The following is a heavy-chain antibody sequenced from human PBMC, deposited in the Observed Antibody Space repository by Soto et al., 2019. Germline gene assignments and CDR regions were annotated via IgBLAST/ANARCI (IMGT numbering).Heavy chain of an antibody. CDR3: ARISGVDGNWNAAPSLFWFDP. Sequence: SETLSLTCTVSGGSISSYYWSWIRQPPGKGLEWIGYIYYSGSTNYNPPLKSRVTISVDTSKNQFSLKLSSVTAADTAVYYCARISGVDGNWNAAPSLFWFDPWGQGTLVTVSS. CDR2: IYYSGST. CDR1: GGSISSYY. J-gene: IGHJ5*02. D-gene: IGHD1-20*01. V-gene: IGHV4-59*08.